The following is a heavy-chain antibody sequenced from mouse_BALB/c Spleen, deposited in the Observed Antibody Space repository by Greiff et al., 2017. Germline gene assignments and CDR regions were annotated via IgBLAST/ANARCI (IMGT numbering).Heavy chain of an antibody. CDR2: ISNLAYSI. Sequence: DVMLVESGGGLVQPGGSRKLSCAASGFTFSDYGMAWVRQAPGKGPEWVAFISNLAYSIYYADTVTGRFTISRENAKNTLYLEMSSLMSEDTAMYYCARNYGNYFDYWGQGTTLTVSS. CDR3: ARNYGNYFDY. J-gene: IGHJ2*01. D-gene: IGHD2-1*01. CDR1: GFTFSDYG. V-gene: IGHV5-15*02.